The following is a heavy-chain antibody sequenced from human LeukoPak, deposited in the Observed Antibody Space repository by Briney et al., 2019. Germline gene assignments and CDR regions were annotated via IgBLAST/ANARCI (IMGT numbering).Heavy chain of an antibody. J-gene: IGHJ4*02. V-gene: IGHV3-15*07. D-gene: IGHD3-3*02. CDR2: IKTNAEGGTL. CDR3: TTGIDDEGGY. CDR1: GFTYSNVW. Sequence: GGSLRLSCAASGFTYSNVWMNWVRQAPGKGLEWVGRIKTNAEGGTLDYTAPVKGRFTISRDDSKNTLYLQMDSLEAEDTGMYYCTTGIDDEGGYWGQGTLVTVSS.